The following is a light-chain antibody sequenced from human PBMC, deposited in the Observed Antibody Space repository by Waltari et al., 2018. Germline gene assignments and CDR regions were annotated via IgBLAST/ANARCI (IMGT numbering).Light chain of an antibody. CDR3: MQALQTPWT. Sequence: DIVMTQSPPSLPVPPGESASISCKSSQNLRHSNGYNYLEWYLQKPGQSPQLLIYLGSNRASGVPDRFSGSGSGTVFTLKITRVEAEDVAVYYCMQALQTPWTFGQGTKVEIK. CDR2: LGS. J-gene: IGKJ1*01. V-gene: IGKV2-28*01. CDR1: QNLRHSNGYNY.